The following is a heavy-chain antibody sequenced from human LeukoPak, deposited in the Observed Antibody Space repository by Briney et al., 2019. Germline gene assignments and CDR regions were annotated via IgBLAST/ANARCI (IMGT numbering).Heavy chain of an antibody. CDR3: ARAGCFGDTCLYYFDY. Sequence: GGSLRPSCAASGFTVSSNYMTWVRQAPGKGLEWVSVLYIGGTTYYADSVQGRFTISRDNSKNTLSLQMNSLRAEDTAVYYCARAGCFGDTCLYYFDYWGQGTLVTVSS. D-gene: IGHD2-15*01. J-gene: IGHJ4*02. CDR1: GFTVSSNY. CDR2: LYIGGTT. V-gene: IGHV3-66*01.